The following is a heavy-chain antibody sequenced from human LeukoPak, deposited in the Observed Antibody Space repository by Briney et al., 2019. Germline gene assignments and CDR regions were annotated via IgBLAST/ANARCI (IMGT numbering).Heavy chain of an antibody. CDR3: ARDRDWYSFDS. J-gene: IGHJ4*02. V-gene: IGHV3-7*03. CDR1: GFTFSTYW. Sequence: GGPLRLSCTASGFTFSTYWMDWVRQAPGKGLEWEANIKQDGSEKYYVDSVKGRFTISRDNAKNSLYLQMNSLRAEDTAVYYCARDRDWYSFDSWGQGTLVTVSS. CDR2: IKQDGSEK. D-gene: IGHD6-19*01.